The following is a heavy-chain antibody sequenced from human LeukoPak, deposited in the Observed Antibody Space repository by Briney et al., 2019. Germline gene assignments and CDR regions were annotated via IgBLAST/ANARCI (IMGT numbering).Heavy chain of an antibody. CDR3: ARDSQAIFGVVSYYFDY. CDR1: GFTFSSYA. Sequence: PGGSLRLSCAASGFTFSSYAMSLVRQAPGKGLEWVSASSGSGGNTYYADSVKGRFTISRDNSKNTLYLQMNSLRAEDTAVYYCARDSQAIFGVVSYYFDYWGQGTLVTVSS. D-gene: IGHD3-3*01. J-gene: IGHJ4*02. CDR2: SSGSGGNT. V-gene: IGHV3-23*01.